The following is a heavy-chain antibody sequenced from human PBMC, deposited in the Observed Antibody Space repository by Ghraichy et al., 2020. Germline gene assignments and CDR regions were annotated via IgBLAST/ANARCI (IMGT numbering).Heavy chain of an antibody. V-gene: IGHV4-61*01. D-gene: IGHD4-17*01. CDR2: IYYSGST. CDR1: GGSVSSGSYY. J-gene: IGHJ6*03. CDR3: ARDLRTVIYSYYYYYMDV. Sequence: SETLSLTCTVSGGSVSSGSYYWSWIRQPPGKGLEWIGYIYYSGSTNYNPSLKSRVTISVDTSKNQFSLKLSSVTAADTAVYYCARDLRTVIYSYYYYYMDVWGKGTTVTVSS.